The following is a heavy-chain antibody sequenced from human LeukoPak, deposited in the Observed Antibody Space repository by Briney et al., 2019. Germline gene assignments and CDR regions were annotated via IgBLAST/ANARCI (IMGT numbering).Heavy chain of an antibody. J-gene: IGHJ4*02. V-gene: IGHV4-38-2*02. CDR3: AREDFDWFPFCDY. D-gene: IGHD3-9*01. Sequence: SETLSLTCTVSGYAITSAYYWGWIRQPPGKRPEWIGTMYHSGSKFYNPSLRSRVTISADTSKNQFSLTLNSVTAADTAVYYCAREDFDWFPFCDYWGQGTLVTVSS. CDR2: MYHSGSK. CDR1: GYAITSAYY.